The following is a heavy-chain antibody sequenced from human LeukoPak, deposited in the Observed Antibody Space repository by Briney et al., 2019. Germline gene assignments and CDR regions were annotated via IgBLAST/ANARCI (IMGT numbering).Heavy chain of an antibody. CDR2: IYYSGST. Sequence: SETLSLTCTVSGGSISSYYWSWIRQPPGKGLEWIGYIYYSGSTNYNPSLKSRVTISVDTSKNQFSLKLSSVTAADTAVYYCARGYYDSSGYAYYYYHYMDVWGKGTTVTISS. J-gene: IGHJ6*03. V-gene: IGHV4-59*01. CDR3: ARGYYDSSGYAYYYYHYMDV. CDR1: GGSISSYY. D-gene: IGHD3-22*01.